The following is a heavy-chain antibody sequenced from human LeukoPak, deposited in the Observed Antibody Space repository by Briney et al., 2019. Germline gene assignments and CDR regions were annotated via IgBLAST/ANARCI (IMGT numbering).Heavy chain of an antibody. Sequence: GGSLRLSCAASGFIFSDYYMTWVRQAPGKGLEWVSYISSGSSYTNYADSVKGRFTISRDNAKNSLYLQMNSLRAEDTAVYYCARDHYGYYGSGSYRRFDYWGQGTLVTVSS. CDR1: GFIFSDYY. J-gene: IGHJ4*02. D-gene: IGHD3-10*01. V-gene: IGHV3-11*06. CDR3: ARDHYGYYGSGSYRRFDY. CDR2: ISSGSSYT.